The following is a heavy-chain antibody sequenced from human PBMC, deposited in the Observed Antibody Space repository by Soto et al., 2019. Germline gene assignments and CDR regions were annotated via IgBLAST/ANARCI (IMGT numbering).Heavy chain of an antibody. J-gene: IGHJ3*02. Sequence: SVKVSCKASGGTFSSYAISWVRQAPGQGLEWMGGIIPIFGTANYAQKFQGRVTITADESTSTAYMELSSLRSEDTAVYYCARRAYYYDSSGYSLGAFDIWGQGTMVTVSS. V-gene: IGHV1-69*13. CDR1: GGTFSSYA. CDR2: IIPIFGTA. D-gene: IGHD3-22*01. CDR3: ARRAYYYDSSGYSLGAFDI.